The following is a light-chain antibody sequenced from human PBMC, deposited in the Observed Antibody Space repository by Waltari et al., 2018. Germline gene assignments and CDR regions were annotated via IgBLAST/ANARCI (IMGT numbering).Light chain of an antibody. CDR3: CSFAGYGIYV. CDR2: EIS. Sequence: QSALTQPASVSGSPGQSITISCTTLNRNVDILSLVSWYQHHPGRNPRLLIYEISQRPSGISNRFSGSKSGNTASLTISGLQPEDEADYFCCSFAGYGIYVFGSGTQVSVL. CDR1: NRNVDILSL. J-gene: IGLJ1*01. V-gene: IGLV2-23*02.